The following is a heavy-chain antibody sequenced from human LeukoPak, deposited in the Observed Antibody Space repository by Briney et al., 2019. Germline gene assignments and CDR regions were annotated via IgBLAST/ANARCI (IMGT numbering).Heavy chain of an antibody. Sequence: GGSLRLSCAASGFTVSSNYMSWVRQAPGKGLEWVSVIYSGGSTYYADSVKGRFTISRDNAKNSLYLQMNSLRAEDTAVYYCARVIKVLRYFARTYYFDYSGQGTLVTVSS. CDR1: GFTVSSNY. J-gene: IGHJ4*02. D-gene: IGHD3-9*01. V-gene: IGHV3-53*01. CDR2: IYSGGST. CDR3: ARVIKVLRYFARTYYFDY.